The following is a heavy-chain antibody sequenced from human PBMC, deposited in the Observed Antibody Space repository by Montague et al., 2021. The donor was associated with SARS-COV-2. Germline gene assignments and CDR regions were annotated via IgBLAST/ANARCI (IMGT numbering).Heavy chain of an antibody. V-gene: IGHV3-7*01. D-gene: IGHD3-10*01. CDR2: INQDGSEK. CDR1: GFTFISYW. J-gene: IGHJ4*02. CDR3: ARDRLL. Sequence: SLRLSYAASGFTFISYWMSWVRQAPGKGLEWVANINQDGSEKSYVDSVKGRFTISRDNAKNSLYLQMNSLRAEDTAVYYCARDRLLGGQGTLVTVSS.